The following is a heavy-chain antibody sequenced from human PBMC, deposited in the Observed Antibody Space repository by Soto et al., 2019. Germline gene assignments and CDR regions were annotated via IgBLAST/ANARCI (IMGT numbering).Heavy chain of an antibody. J-gene: IGHJ4*02. CDR2: ISGSGGST. D-gene: IGHD6-6*01. CDR3: ARDRSYSSSLDY. Sequence: HPGGSLRLSCAASGFTFSSYAMNWVRQAPGKGLEWVSAISGSGGSTYYADSVKGRFTISRDNSKNTLYLQMNSLRAEDTAVYYCARDRSYSSSLDYWGQGTLVTVSS. V-gene: IGHV3-23*01. CDR1: GFTFSSYA.